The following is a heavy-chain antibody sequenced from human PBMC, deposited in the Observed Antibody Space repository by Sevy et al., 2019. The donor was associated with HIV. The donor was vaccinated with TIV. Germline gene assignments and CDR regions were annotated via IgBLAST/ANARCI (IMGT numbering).Heavy chain of an antibody. CDR1: GVSISTYY. CDR3: ARGDFWSGYYYYAMDV. CDR2: IYTSGST. Sequence: SETLSLTCTVSGVSISTYYWSWILQPAGKGLVWIGRIYTSGSTNYNPSLKSRVTMSVDTSKNQFSLKLSSVTAADTAVYYCARGDFWSGYYYYAMDVWGQGTTVTVSS. J-gene: IGHJ6*02. V-gene: IGHV4-4*07. D-gene: IGHD3-3*01.